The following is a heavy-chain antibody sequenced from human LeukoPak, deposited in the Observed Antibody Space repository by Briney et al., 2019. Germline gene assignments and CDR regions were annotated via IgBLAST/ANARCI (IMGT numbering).Heavy chain of an antibody. CDR1: GFTFSNYA. J-gene: IGHJ4*02. V-gene: IGHV3-74*01. Sequence: SGGSLRLSCAASGFTFSNYAMSWVRQAPGKGLVWLSRINNDGSSTIYADSVKGRFTFSRDNAENTLFLEMSSLRVEDTAVYYCVRERNNFWSGHHSIFDSWGQGTLVTVSS. CDR2: INNDGSST. CDR3: VRERNNFWSGHHSIFDS. D-gene: IGHD3-3*01.